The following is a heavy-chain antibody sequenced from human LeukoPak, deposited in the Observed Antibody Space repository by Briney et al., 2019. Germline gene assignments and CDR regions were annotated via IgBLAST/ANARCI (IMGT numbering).Heavy chain of an antibody. CDR1: GFTFSSYS. D-gene: IGHD3-10*01. Sequence: GGSPRLSCAASGFTFSSYSMNWVRQAPGKGLEWVSSISSSSSYIYYADSVKGRFTISRDNAKNSLYLQMNSLRAEDTAVYYCARDISGSYLGPWFDPWGQGTLVTVSS. CDR2: ISSSSSYI. J-gene: IGHJ5*02. CDR3: ARDISGSYLGPWFDP. V-gene: IGHV3-21*01.